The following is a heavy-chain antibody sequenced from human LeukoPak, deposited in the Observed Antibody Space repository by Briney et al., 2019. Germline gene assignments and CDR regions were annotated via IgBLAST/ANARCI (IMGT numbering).Heavy chain of an antibody. CDR2: INHNGNVN. CDR1: GFTFSSYW. Sequence: GGSLRLSCAASGFTFSSYWMNWARQAPGKGLEWVASINHNGNVNYYVDSVKGRFTISRDNAKNSLYLQMNGLRDEDTAVYYCARDRYSYGYYYYYGMDVWGQGTTVTVSS. CDR3: ARDRYSYGYYYYYGMDV. V-gene: IGHV3-7*01. J-gene: IGHJ6*02. D-gene: IGHD5-18*01.